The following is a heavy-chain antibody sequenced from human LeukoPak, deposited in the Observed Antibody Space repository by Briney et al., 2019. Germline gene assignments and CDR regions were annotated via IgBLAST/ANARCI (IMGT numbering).Heavy chain of an antibody. V-gene: IGHV3-30*18. CDR2: ISYDGSNK. Sequence: GRSLRLSCAASGFTFSSYGMHWVRQAPGEGLEWVAVISYDGSNKYYADSVKGRFTISRDNSKNTLYLQMNSLRAEDTAVYYCAKDLRDTAMVTPIDYWGQGTLVTVSS. CDR3: AKDLRDTAMVTPIDY. D-gene: IGHD5-18*01. CDR1: GFTFSSYG. J-gene: IGHJ4*02.